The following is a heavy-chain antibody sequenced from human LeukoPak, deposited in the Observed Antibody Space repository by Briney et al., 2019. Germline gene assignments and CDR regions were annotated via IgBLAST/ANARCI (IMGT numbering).Heavy chain of an antibody. J-gene: IGHJ5*02. CDR1: GGSISDYY. CDR2: IYYSGST. V-gene: IGHV4-59*12. CDR3: ARDVGVGELSFGVMYNWFDP. Sequence: SETLSLTCIISGGSISDYYWGWIRQPPGKGLEWIGYIYYSGSTNYKPSVKSRVTMSVDTSKNQFSLKLSSVTAADTAVYYCARDVGVGELSFGVMYNWFDPWGRGTLVTVSS. D-gene: IGHD3-16*02.